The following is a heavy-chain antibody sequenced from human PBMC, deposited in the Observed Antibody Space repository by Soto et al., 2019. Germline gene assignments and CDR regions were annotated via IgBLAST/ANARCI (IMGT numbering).Heavy chain of an antibody. CDR1: GYTFTSYY. V-gene: IGHV1-46*01. J-gene: IGHJ6*02. CDR2: INPSGGST. CDR3: AREGRVTPSFYYGMDV. D-gene: IGHD2-2*01. Sequence: QVQLVQSGAEVKKPGASVKVSCKASGYTFTSYYMHWVRQAPGQGLEWMAIINPSGGSTSYAQKFQGSVTMTRDTATSTVYMELSSLRSEDTAVYYCAREGRVTPSFYYGMDVWGQGTTVTVSS.